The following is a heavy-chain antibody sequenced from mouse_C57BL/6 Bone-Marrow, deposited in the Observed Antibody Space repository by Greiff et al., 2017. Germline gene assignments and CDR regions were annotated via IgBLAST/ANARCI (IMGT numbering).Heavy chain of an antibody. Sequence: DVQLQESGPGLVKPSPSLTLTCSATGYSITSGYYWNWIRQFPGNKLEWMGYISYDGSNNYNPSLKNRITITRDKSRNQFFLKLNSLTTEDAATYYCAVSQLRLRMFAYWGQGTVVTVSA. CDR3: AVSQLRLRMFAY. CDR2: ISYDGSN. D-gene: IGHD3-2*02. CDR1: GYSITSGYY. J-gene: IGHJ3*01. V-gene: IGHV3-6*01.